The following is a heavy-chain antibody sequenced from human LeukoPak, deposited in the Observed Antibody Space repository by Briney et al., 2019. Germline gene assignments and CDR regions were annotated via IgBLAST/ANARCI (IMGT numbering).Heavy chain of an antibody. D-gene: IGHD3-22*01. J-gene: IGHJ4*02. Sequence: GGSLRLSCAASGFTFSSYSMNWVRQAPGKGLEWVSSISSSSSYIYYADSVKGRFTISRDNAKNSLYLQMNSLRAEDTAFYYCAKDKDAYYDSLHYWGQGSLVTVSS. CDR1: GFTFSSYS. CDR2: ISSSSSYI. CDR3: AKDKDAYYDSLHY. V-gene: IGHV3-21*04.